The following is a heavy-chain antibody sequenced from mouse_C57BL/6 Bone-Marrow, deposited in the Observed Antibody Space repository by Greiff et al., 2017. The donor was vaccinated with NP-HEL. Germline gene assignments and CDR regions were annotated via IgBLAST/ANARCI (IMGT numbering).Heavy chain of an antibody. CDR2: IWSGGST. D-gene: IGHD2-4*01. J-gene: IGHJ3*01. CDR1: GFSLTSYG. V-gene: IGHV2-2*01. CDR3: ARFYYDYDWFAY. Sequence: QVQLQQSGPGLVQPSQCLSITCTVSGFSLTSYGVHWVRQSPGKGLEWLGVIWSGGSTDYNAAFISRLSISKDNSKSQVFFKMNSLQADDTAIYYCARFYYDYDWFAYWGQGTLVTVSA.